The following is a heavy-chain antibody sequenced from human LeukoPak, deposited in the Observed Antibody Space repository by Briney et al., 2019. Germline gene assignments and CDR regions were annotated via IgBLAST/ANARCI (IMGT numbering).Heavy chain of an antibody. Sequence: SETLSLTCTVSGGSISSSSYYWGWIRQPPGKGLEWIGSIHYSGSTYYNPSLKSRVTISVDTSKNQFSLKLSSVTAADTAVYYCARQDYDSSGYSDYWGQGTLVTVSS. V-gene: IGHV4-39*01. CDR1: GGSISSSSYY. CDR2: IHYSGST. D-gene: IGHD3-22*01. J-gene: IGHJ4*02. CDR3: ARQDYDSSGYSDY.